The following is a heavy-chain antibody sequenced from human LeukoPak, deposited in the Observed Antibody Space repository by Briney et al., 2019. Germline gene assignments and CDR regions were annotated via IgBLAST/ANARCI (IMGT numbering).Heavy chain of an antibody. CDR2: IKQDGSEK. CDR1: GFTFSSYY. D-gene: IGHD6-13*01. J-gene: IGHJ6*03. Sequence: GGSLRPSCAASGFTFSSYYMSWVRQAPGKGLEWVANIKQDGSEKYYVDSVKGRFTISRDNAKDSLYLQMNSLRAEDTAVYYCASLNYVQSSSWYEYYYYMDVWGKGTTVTVSS. CDR3: ASLNYVQSSSWYEYYYYMDV. V-gene: IGHV3-7*01.